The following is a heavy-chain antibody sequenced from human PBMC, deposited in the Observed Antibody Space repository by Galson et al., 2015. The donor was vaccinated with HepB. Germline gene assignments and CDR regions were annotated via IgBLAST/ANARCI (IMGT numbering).Heavy chain of an antibody. V-gene: IGHV4-4*07. CDR3: ARAGEPYTAMVRYYNYFAMDV. CDR2: IYTTGST. CDR1: GDSINSYY. J-gene: IGHJ6*02. Sequence: SETLSLTCIVSGDSINSYYWSWIRQPAGKGLEWIGRIYTTGSTNYNPSLNSRVTMSVDTSKNQFSLKLSSVTAADTAVYYCARAGEPYTAMVRYYNYFAMDVWGQGTTVTVSS. D-gene: IGHD5-18*01.